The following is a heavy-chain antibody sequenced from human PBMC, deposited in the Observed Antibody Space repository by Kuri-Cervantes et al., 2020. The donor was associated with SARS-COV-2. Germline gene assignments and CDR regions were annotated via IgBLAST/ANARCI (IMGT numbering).Heavy chain of an antibody. CDR2: LHISETT. V-gene: IGHV4-4*07. D-gene: IGHD6-19*01. CDR1: GGSFSSYY. CDR3: ARDSVVAAGRMDV. Sequence: SETLSLTCAVYGGSFSSYYWTRIRQPAGKGLEWIGRLHISETTYYNPSLKSRVTMSLDTSKNQFSLKLTSVTAADTAVYYCARDSVVAAGRMDVWGQGTTGTVSS. J-gene: IGHJ6*02.